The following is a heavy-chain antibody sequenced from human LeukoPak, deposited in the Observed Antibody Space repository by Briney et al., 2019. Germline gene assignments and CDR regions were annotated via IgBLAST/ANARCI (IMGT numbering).Heavy chain of an antibody. CDR2: IYYSGST. V-gene: IGHV4-39*07. CDR3: ARGVGQQLVPIIWFDP. CDR1: GGSISSSSYY. Sequence: SETLSLTCTVSGGSISSSSYYWGWIRQPPGKGLEWIGSIYYSGSTYYNPSLKSRVTISVDTSKNQFSLKLSSVTAADTAVYYCARGVGQQLVPIIWFDPWGQATLVNVSS. J-gene: IGHJ5*02. D-gene: IGHD6-13*01.